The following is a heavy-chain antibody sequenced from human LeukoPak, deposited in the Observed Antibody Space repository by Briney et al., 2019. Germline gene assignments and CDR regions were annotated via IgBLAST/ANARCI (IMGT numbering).Heavy chain of an antibody. CDR2: ISSSSSYI. J-gene: IGHJ4*02. CDR1: GFTFSSYS. CDR3: ARETDPTDY. Sequence: GGSLRLSCAASGFTFSSYSMNWVRQAPGKGLEWVSSISSSSSYIYHADSVKGRFTISRDNAKNSLYLQMNSLRAEDTAVYYCARETDPTDYWGQGTLVTVSS. V-gene: IGHV3-21*01.